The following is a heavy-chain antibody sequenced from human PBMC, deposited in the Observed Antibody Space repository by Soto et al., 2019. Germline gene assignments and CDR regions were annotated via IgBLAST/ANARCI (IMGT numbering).Heavy chain of an antibody. CDR2: IRSKPYGGTT. CDR1: GFTFGDYA. V-gene: IGHV3-49*04. CDR3: SRETYYYDSTGYYFYWYLDL. J-gene: IGHJ2*01. Sequence: EVHLVQSGGGLVQPGRSLRLSCSASGFTFGDYAMTWVRQAPGKGLEWVGFIRSKPYGGTTEYAASVKGRFTISRDDSKSIAYLQMNSLKPEDTAVYYCSRETYYYDSTGYYFYWYLDLWGRGTLVTVSS. D-gene: IGHD3-22*01.